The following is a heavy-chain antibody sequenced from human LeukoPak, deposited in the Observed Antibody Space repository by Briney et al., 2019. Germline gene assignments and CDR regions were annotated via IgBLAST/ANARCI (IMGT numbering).Heavy chain of an antibody. V-gene: IGHV4-30-4*01. Sequence: SQTLSLTCTVSGGSISSGDYYWSWIRQPPGKGLEWIGYIYNNGRTYYNPSLKSRVTISVDTSRNLFSLKVSSVTAADAAVYYCARGRSSSWSSFDYWGQGTLVTVSS. CDR2: IYNNGRT. D-gene: IGHD6-13*01. CDR3: ARGRSSSWSSFDY. J-gene: IGHJ4*02. CDR1: GGSISSGDYY.